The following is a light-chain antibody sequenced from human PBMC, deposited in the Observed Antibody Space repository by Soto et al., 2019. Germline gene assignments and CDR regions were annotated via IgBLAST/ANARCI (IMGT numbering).Light chain of an antibody. CDR3: SSFTTSSTLYV. CDR1: SGDVGGYNY. V-gene: IGLV2-14*01. Sequence: QSALTQPASVSGSPGQSITISCTGTSGDVGGYNYVSWYQQHPSKAPKLMIYEVTNRPSGVSNRFSGSKSGNTASLTISGLQAEDEADYYCSSFTTSSTLYVFGTGTKV. J-gene: IGLJ1*01. CDR2: EVT.